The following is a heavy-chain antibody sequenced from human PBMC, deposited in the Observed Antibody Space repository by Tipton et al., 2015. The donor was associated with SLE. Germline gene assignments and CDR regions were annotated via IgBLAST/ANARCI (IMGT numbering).Heavy chain of an antibody. CDR2: IDNRGNT. CDR3: ARHHGNGGSGYYYYGLDV. J-gene: IGHJ6*02. Sequence: TLSLTCTVSGGSISRSSYFWWAWIRQPPGKGLEWIGSIDNRGNTYYRPSLNSRVTISVDTSKNQFSLKLTSVTAADTAVYYCARHHGNGGSGYYYYGLDVWGQGTTVTVSS. V-gene: IGHV4-39*01. CDR1: GGSISRSSYF. D-gene: IGHD1-26*01.